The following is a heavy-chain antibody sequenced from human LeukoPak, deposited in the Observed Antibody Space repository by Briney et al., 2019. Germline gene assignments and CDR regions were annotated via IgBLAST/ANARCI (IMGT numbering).Heavy chain of an antibody. J-gene: IGHJ4*02. CDR2: TSDRGDYT. CDR3: AKKAQYDGHYPLDY. Sequence: GGSLRLSCAGSGFIFSDFYMSWIRQAPGKGLEWVSGTSDRGDYTYYADSVKGRFTISRDTSKNTLYLQMNSLRAEDTALYFCAKKAQYDGHYPLDYWGQGTLVTVSA. V-gene: IGHV3-23*01. D-gene: IGHD4/OR15-4a*01. CDR1: GFIFSDFY.